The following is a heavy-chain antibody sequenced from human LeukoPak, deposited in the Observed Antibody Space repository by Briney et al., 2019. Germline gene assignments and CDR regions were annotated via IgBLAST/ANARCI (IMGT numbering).Heavy chain of an antibody. V-gene: IGHV4-39*07. CDR1: GGSISSGSFY. Sequence: SETLSLTCTVSGGSISSGSFYWGWIRQPPGKGLEWIGSISYSGSTYYNPSLKSRVTISVDTSKNQFSLKLSSVTAADTAVYCCARAIGVSVAGHFDYWGQGTLVTVSS. CDR2: ISYSGST. D-gene: IGHD6-19*01. J-gene: IGHJ4*02. CDR3: ARAIGVSVAGHFDY.